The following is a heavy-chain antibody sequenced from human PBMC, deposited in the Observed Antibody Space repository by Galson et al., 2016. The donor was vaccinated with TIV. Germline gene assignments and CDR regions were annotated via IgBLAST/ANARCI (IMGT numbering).Heavy chain of an antibody. Sequence: SLRLSCAASGFDVSRNYMNWVRQAPGKGLEWVSVLYVLGTTYYADSVKGRFTVSRDTSNNTLYLEMSTLSAEDTAVYYCATTGGTNWNYFDNWGQGTLVTVSS. CDR3: ATTGGTNWNYFDN. V-gene: IGHV3-53*01. CDR2: LYVLGTT. CDR1: GFDVSRNY. D-gene: IGHD1/OR15-1a*01. J-gene: IGHJ4*02.